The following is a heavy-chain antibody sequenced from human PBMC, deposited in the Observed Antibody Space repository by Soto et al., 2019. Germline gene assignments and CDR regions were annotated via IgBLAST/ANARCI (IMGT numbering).Heavy chain of an antibody. CDR3: AREGSYSAYNFAHGIQLWSFDF. V-gene: IGHV4-4*07. CDR2: IFSSGST. CDR1: GGSINTFY. J-gene: IGHJ4*02. D-gene: IGHD5-12*01. Sequence: PSETLPLTCTVSGGSINTFYWSWVRQPAGKGLEWIGRIFSSGSTSFNPSLESRVAMSVDTSKNHFSLNLSSVTAADMAVYYCAREGSYSAYNFAHGIQLWSFDFWGQGALVTAPQ.